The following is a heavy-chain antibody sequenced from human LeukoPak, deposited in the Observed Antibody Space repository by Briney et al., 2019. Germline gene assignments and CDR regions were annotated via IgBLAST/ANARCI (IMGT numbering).Heavy chain of an antibody. D-gene: IGHD2-15*01. V-gene: IGHV4-59*01. CDR2: IYYSGST. J-gene: IGHJ5*02. Sequence: SETLSLTCTVSGGSISSYYWSWIRQPPGKGLEWIGYIYYSGSTNYNPSLKSRVTISVDTSKNQFSLKLSSVTAADTAAYYCATEIVDGGFDPWGQGTLVTVSS. CDR3: ATEIVDGGFDP. CDR1: GGSISSYY.